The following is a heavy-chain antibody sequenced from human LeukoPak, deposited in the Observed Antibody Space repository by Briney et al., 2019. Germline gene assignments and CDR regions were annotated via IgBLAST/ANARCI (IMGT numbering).Heavy chain of an antibody. J-gene: IGHJ4*02. CDR3: ARSPAY. Sequence: PSETLSLTCDVSGYSISSDYYCGWSRQPPGKGLEWIGSIYHSGNTYYNTSLKSRITISANTSQNQYFLKLSSVKAADTAVYYCARSPAYRGKGTLVTVSS. V-gene: IGHV4-38-2*01. CDR1: GYSISSDYY. CDR2: IYHSGNT.